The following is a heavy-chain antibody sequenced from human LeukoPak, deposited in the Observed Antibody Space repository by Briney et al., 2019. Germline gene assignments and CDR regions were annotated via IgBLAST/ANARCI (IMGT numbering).Heavy chain of an antibody. CDR1: GYTFPSHE. J-gene: IGHJ5*02. CDR2: MNPNRGNT. V-gene: IGHV1-8*01. Sequence: ASVKVSCKASGYTFPSHEINWVRQASSKGLAWMGWMNPNRGNTGYAQKFQGRVTMTRNTSRSTAYMELSSLRSEDTAVYYGARGLRRAVAEKNWFDPWGQGTLVTVSS. D-gene: IGHD6-19*01. CDR3: ARGLRRAVAEKNWFDP.